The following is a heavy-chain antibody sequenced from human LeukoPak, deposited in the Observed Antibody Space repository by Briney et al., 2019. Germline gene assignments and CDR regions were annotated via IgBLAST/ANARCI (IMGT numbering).Heavy chain of an antibody. Sequence: SETLSLTCSVSGDSITGYYWGWIRQPPEKGLEWIGFIYYSGSTNYNPSLKSRVTISVDTSKNQFSLKLRSVTAADTAVYYCARVPLGTTSRDFYYMDVWGKGTTVTVSS. CDR3: ARVPLGTTSRDFYYMDV. J-gene: IGHJ6*03. CDR1: GDSITGYY. CDR2: IYYSGST. V-gene: IGHV4-59*01. D-gene: IGHD1-7*01.